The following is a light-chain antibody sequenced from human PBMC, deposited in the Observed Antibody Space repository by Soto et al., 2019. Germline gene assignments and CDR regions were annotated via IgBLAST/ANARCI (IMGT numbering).Light chain of an antibody. V-gene: IGKV3-15*01. Sequence: EIVMTQSPATLSVSPGERATLSCRASQSVSSNLAWYQQQPGQAPRLLIYGASTRATGIPARFSGSGSGTEFTLTISSLQSADFAVYYCQQYNNWPPMAFGQGTKVELK. CDR1: QSVSSN. J-gene: IGKJ1*01. CDR2: GAS. CDR3: QQYNNWPPMA.